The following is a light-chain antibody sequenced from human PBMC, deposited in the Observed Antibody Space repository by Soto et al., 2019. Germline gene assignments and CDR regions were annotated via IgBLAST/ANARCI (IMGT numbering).Light chain of an antibody. J-gene: IGKJ1*01. CDR2: AAS. CDR3: LLDYAYFWA. CDR1: QGIRSA. V-gene: IGKV1-6*01. Sequence: AIQVTQSPFSLSASVGDRVTITCRTSQGIRSALGWYQQKPGKVPKLLIYAASTLQSGVPSRFSGSGSGRDFTLTISSLQPEDFATYYCLLDYAYFWAFGQGTKVEIK.